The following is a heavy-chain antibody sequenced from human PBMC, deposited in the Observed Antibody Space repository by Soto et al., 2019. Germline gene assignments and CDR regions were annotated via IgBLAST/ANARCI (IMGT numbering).Heavy chain of an antibody. CDR1: GGSISSSSYY. V-gene: IGHV4-39*01. CDR2: IYYSGST. D-gene: IGHD1-26*01. Sequence: PSETLSLTCTVSGGSISSSSYYWGWIRQPPGKGLEWIGSIYYSGSTYYNLSLKSRVTISVDTSKNQFSLKLSSVTAADTAVYYCARKYYSGDWFDPWGQGTLVTVSS. J-gene: IGHJ5*02. CDR3: ARKYYSGDWFDP.